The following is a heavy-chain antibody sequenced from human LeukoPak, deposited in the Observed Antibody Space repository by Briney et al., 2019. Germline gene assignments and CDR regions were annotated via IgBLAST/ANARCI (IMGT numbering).Heavy chain of an antibody. CDR2: IYYSGST. Sequence: SETLSLTCTVSGGSISSGDYYWSWISQPPGKGLEWIGYIYYSGSTYYNPSLKSRVTISVDTSKNQFSLKLSSVTAADTAVYYCARDLSRVAGTLDYWGQGTLVTVSS. D-gene: IGHD6-19*01. V-gene: IGHV4-30-4*08. J-gene: IGHJ4*02. CDR3: ARDLSRVAGTLDY. CDR1: GGSISSGDYY.